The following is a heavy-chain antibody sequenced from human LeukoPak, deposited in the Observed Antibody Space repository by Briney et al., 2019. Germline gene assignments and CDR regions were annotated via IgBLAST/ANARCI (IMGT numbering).Heavy chain of an antibody. CDR3: ASGGYDYGRD. V-gene: IGHV3-48*02. J-gene: IGHJ4*02. D-gene: IGHD5-18*01. CDR1: GFTFSSFG. Sequence: PGGSLRLSCAGSGFTFSSFGMNWVRQAPGKGLEWVSYISSSSGTMYYTASVKGRFTISRDNAKSSLYLQMNSLRDEDTAVYYCASGGYDYGRDWGQGTLLTVSS. CDR2: ISSSSGTM.